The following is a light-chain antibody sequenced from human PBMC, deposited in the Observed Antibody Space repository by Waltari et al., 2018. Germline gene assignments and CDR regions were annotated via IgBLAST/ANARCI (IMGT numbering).Light chain of an antibody. CDR1: QRVSSN. V-gene: IGKV3-15*01. J-gene: IGKJ2*01. CDR2: GAS. Sequence: EIVMTQSPATLSVSPGERATLSCRASQRVSSNLAWYQQTPGQAPRLLIYGASTRATGIPARFSGSGSGTEFTLTISSMQSEDFAVYYCQQYNNWPPYNFGQGTKLEIK. CDR3: QQYNNWPPYN.